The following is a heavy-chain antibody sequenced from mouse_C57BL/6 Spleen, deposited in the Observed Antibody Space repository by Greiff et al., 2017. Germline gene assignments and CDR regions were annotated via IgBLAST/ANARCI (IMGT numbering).Heavy chain of an antibody. Sequence: DVMLVESGGDLVKPGGSLKLSCAASGFTFSSYGMSWVRQTPDKRLEWVATISSGGSYTYYPDSVKGRFTISRDNAKNTLYLQMSSLKSEDTAMYYCARRDDYDLFFDYWGQGTTLTVSS. V-gene: IGHV5-6*02. D-gene: IGHD2-4*01. J-gene: IGHJ2*01. CDR1: GFTFSSYG. CDR3: ARRDDYDLFFDY. CDR2: ISSGGSYT.